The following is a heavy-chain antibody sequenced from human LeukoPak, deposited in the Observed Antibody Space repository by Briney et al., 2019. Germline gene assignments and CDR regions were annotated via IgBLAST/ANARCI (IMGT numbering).Heavy chain of an antibody. CDR3: ARDLNNWNPNWFDP. D-gene: IGHD1-20*01. CDR1: GGSASSDY. Sequence: SETLSLTCTVSGGSASSDYWSWIRQPPGKELEWIGYMHSNGNSAYNPSLSSRVTVSLDTSKNQFSLKLSSVTAADTAVYYCARDLNNWNPNWFDPWGQGTLVTVSS. J-gene: IGHJ5*02. V-gene: IGHV4-59*02. CDR2: MHSNGNS.